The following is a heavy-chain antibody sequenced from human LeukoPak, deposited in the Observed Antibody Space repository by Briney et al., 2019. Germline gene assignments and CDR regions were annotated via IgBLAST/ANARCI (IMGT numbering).Heavy chain of an antibody. D-gene: IGHD5-18*01. J-gene: IGHJ6*03. CDR1: GFTFSTYS. Sequence: RPGGSLRLSCAASGFTFSTYSMDWVRQAPGKGLEWVSYISSSGSTIYYADSVKGRFTISRDNAKNSLYLQMNSLRAEDTAVYYCARVGYSYGYYYYYMDVWGKGTTVTISS. CDR2: ISSSGSTI. CDR3: ARVGYSYGYYYYYMDV. V-gene: IGHV3-48*04.